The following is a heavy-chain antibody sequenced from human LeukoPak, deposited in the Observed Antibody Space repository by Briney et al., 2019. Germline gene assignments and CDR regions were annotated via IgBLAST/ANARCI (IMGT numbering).Heavy chain of an antibody. CDR3: ARDLPRYGDSSSYFDY. J-gene: IGHJ4*02. CDR2: IIPIFGTA. Sequence: SVKVSCKASGGTFSSYAISWVRQAPGQGLEWMGGIIPIFGTANYAQKFQGRVTITADESTSTAYMELSSLRSEDTAVYYCARDLPRYGDSSSYFDYWGQGTLVTVSS. V-gene: IGHV1-69*13. D-gene: IGHD4-17*01. CDR1: GGTFSSYA.